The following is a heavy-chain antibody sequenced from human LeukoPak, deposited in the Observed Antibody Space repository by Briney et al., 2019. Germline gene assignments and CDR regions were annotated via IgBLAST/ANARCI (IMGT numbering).Heavy chain of an antibody. CDR1: GFTFSSYA. D-gene: IGHD3-22*01. J-gene: IGHJ4*02. CDR2: ISYDGSNK. CDR3: ARDPYYYDSSGYYPDY. V-gene: IGHV3-30-3*01. Sequence: QTGGSLRLSCAASGFTFSSYAMHWVRQAPGEGLEWVAVISYDGSNKYYADSVKGRFTISRDNSKNTLYLQMNSLRAEDTAVYYCARDPYYYDSSGYYPDYWGQGTLVTVSS.